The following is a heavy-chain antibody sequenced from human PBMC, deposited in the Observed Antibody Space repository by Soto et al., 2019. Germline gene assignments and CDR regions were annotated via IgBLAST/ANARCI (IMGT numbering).Heavy chain of an antibody. CDR3: ARAIGPTLFDY. D-gene: IGHD3-22*01. J-gene: IGHJ4*02. Sequence: LRLSCSASGFTLSSYDIHWVRQGPGKGLEWVSAIGTAGDTNYAGSVKGRFTISRENAKNSLYLQMNSLRAGDTAIYFCARAIGPTLFDYWGQGTLVTVSS. CDR2: IGTAGDT. CDR1: GFTLSSYD. V-gene: IGHV3-13*04.